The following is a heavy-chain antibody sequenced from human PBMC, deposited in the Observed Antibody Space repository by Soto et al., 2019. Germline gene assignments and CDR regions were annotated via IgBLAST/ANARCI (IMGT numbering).Heavy chain of an antibody. J-gene: IGHJ4*02. CDR1: GGTISSWY. D-gene: IGHD1-26*01. V-gene: IGHV4-59*08. CDR3: ARRYGSATDY. CDR2: IYYSGST. Sequence: PSETLSLTCTVSGGTISSWYWSWFRQPPGKGLEWIGYIYYSGSTNCNPSLKSRVTISVDTSKNQFSLKLSSVTAADTAVYYCARRYGSATDYWGQGTLVTVSS.